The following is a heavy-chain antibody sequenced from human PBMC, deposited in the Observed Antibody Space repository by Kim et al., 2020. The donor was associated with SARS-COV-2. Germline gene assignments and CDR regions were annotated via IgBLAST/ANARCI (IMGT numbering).Heavy chain of an antibody. D-gene: IGHD3-10*01. Sequence: SETLSLTCTVSGGSISSGSYYWSWIRQPAGKGLEWIGRIYTSGSTNYNPSLKSRVTISVDTSKNQFSLKLSSVTAADTAVYYCARDARGIFETPGVLWFGELPYNWFDPWGQGTLVTVSS. V-gene: IGHV4-61*02. J-gene: IGHJ5*02. CDR3: ARDARGIFETPGVLWFGELPYNWFDP. CDR2: IYTSGST. CDR1: GGSISSGSYY.